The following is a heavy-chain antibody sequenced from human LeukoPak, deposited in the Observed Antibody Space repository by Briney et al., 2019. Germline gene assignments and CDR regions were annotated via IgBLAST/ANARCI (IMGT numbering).Heavy chain of an antibody. CDR1: GFTFSTYA. CDR2: ISTSGGSTT. Sequence: GGSLRLSCAASGFTFSTYAMSWVRQAPGKGLEWVSAISTSGGSTTYYADSVKGWFTISRDNSENTLYLQMNSLRAEDTAVYSCARAPRTTVDYFDYWGQGTLVTVSS. D-gene: IGHD4-23*01. V-gene: IGHV3-23*01. J-gene: IGHJ4*02. CDR3: ARAPRTTVDYFDY.